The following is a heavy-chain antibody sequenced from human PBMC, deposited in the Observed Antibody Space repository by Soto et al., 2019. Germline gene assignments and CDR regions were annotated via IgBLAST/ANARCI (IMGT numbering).Heavy chain of an antibody. CDR3: ARGGAARADYYYGMDV. V-gene: IGHV3-74*01. CDR2: INSNGQRL. J-gene: IGHJ6*02. CDR1: GFTLTNCW. Sequence: GGSLRLSCAASGFTLTNCWMHWVRQAPGKGQVWVSRINSNGQRLTYADSVQGRFTISRDTATNTLYLHMNSLRVEDTAVYYFARGGAARADYYYGMDVWGQGTTVTVSS. D-gene: IGHD6-6*01.